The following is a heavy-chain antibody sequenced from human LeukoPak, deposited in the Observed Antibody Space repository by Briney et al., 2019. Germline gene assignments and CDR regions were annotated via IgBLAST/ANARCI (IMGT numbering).Heavy chain of an antibody. J-gene: IGHJ4*02. CDR2: ISAYNGNT. CDR1: GYTFTSYG. CDR3: ARDYGYSSGSGDY. V-gene: IGHV1-18*01. D-gene: IGHD6-19*01. Sequence: ASVKVSCKASGYTFTSYGISWVRQAPGQGLEWMGWISAYNGNTNYAQKLQGRVTMTTDTSTSTAHMELRSLRSDDTAVYYCARDYGYSSGSGDYWGQGTLVTVSS.